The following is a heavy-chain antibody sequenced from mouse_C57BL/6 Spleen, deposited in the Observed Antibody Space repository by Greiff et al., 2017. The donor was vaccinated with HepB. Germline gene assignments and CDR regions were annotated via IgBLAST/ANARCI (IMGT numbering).Heavy chain of an antibody. CDR3: TRPPIATVVEVDY. CDR2: IYPGNSDT. D-gene: IGHD1-1*01. Sequence: EVKLQQSGTVLARPGASVKMSCKTSGYTFTSYWMHWVKQRPGQGLEWIGAIYPGNSDTSYNQKFKGKAKLTAVTAASTAYMELSSLTNEDSAVYYCTRPPIATVVEVDYWGQGTTLTVSS. CDR1: GYTFTSYW. J-gene: IGHJ2*01. V-gene: IGHV1-5*01.